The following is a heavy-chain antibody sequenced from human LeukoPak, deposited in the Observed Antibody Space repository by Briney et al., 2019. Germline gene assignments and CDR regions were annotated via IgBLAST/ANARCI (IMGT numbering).Heavy chain of an antibody. V-gene: IGHV4-38-2*02. J-gene: IGHJ4*02. CDR2: IYQSWST. CDR3: ARGCTNGVCFDY. Sequence: PSETLSLTCTVSGYSISIVYYWGWIRQPPGKGLELIGRIYQSWSTYYNPSLKSRVTISVDTSKNQFYLKLSSVTAADPAVYYCARGCTNGVCFDYWGQGTLVTVSS. CDR1: GYSISIVYY. D-gene: IGHD2-8*01.